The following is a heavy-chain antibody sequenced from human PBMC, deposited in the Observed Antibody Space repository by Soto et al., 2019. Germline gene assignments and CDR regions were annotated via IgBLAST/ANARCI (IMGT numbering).Heavy chain of an antibody. CDR3: AKNQERELPRVIDF. J-gene: IGHJ4*02. CDR2: MSGSSSTT. D-gene: IGHD1-7*01. Sequence: GGSPRLSCATSGLTFSNYAMSWVRQAPGGGLEWVSSMSGSSSTTYYADSVRGRFTISRDRSRNTLYLQMSSLRAEDTALYYCAKNQERELPRVIDFWGQGTLVTVS. V-gene: IGHV3-23*01. CDR1: GLTFSNYA.